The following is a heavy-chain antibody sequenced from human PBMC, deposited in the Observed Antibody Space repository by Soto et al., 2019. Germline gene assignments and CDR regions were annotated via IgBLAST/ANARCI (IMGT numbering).Heavy chain of an antibody. Sequence: PSETLSLTSTVSGGSIGDGGYYWSWIRQHPGKGLEWIGYIYYSGSTYYNPSLKSRVTISVDTSKNQFSLKLSSVTAADTAVYYCAREVVGSSSSWYSLYYFDYWGQRTLVTVSS. D-gene: IGHD6-13*01. CDR2: IYYSGST. CDR1: GGSIGDGGYY. CDR3: AREVVGSSSSWYSLYYFDY. J-gene: IGHJ4*02. V-gene: IGHV4-31*03.